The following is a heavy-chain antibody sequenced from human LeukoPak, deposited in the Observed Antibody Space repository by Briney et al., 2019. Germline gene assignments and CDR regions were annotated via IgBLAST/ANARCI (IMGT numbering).Heavy chain of an antibody. D-gene: IGHD4-11*01. V-gene: IGHV3-7*01. CDR2: IKQDGSEK. Sequence: GGSLRLSCAASGFTFTSYWMSWVRQAPGKGLEGVSNIKQDGSEKYYVDSVKGRFTISRDNAKNSLYLQMNSLRAEDTAVYYCARDTRLCKDSNYFDYWGQGTLVTVSS. CDR1: GFTFTSYW. CDR3: ARDTRLCKDSNYFDY. J-gene: IGHJ4*02.